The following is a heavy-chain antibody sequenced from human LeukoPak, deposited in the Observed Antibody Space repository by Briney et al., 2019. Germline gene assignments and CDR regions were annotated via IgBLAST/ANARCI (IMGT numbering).Heavy chain of an antibody. D-gene: IGHD2-2*01. CDR1: GGSISSYY. CDR3: ARGGYCSSTSCYWYFDL. V-gene: IGHV4-4*07. Sequence: PSETLSLTCSVSGGSISSYYWSWIRQPAGKGLEWIGRIYTSGSTNYNPSLKSRVTTSVDTSKNQFSLKLSSVTAADTAVYYCARGGYCSSTSCYWYFDLWGRGTLVTVSS. J-gene: IGHJ2*01. CDR2: IYTSGST.